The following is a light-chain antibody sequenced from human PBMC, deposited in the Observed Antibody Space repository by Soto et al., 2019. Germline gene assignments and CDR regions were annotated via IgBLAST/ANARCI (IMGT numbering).Light chain of an antibody. Sequence: QSVLTQPPSASGSRGQSVAISCTGTSSDVGAFDYVSWYQHHPGKVPKLLIYDVTKRPSGVPDRFSGSKSGNTASLTVSGLQAEDEADYYCSSYAGSNNGVFGGGTELTVL. CDR1: SSDVGAFDY. V-gene: IGLV2-8*01. CDR3: SSYAGSNNGV. J-gene: IGLJ3*02. CDR2: DVT.